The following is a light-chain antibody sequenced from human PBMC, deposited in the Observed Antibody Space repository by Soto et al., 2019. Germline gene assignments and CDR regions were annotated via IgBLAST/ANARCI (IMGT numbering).Light chain of an antibody. CDR2: DAS. V-gene: IGKV1-33*01. CDR3: QQYNSYST. CDR1: QDISNY. Sequence: QLTQSPSSLYPSVGGRVTITFRASQDISNYLNWYQQKPGKAPKLLIYDASNLETGVPSRFSGSGSGTEFTLTISSLQPDDFATYYCQQYNSYSTFGQGTRLENK. J-gene: IGKJ5*01.